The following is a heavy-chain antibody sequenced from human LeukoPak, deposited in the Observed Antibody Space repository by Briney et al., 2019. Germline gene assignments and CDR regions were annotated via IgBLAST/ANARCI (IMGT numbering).Heavy chain of an antibody. V-gene: IGHV3-21*01. CDR3: ARVIPVAGYYYYGLDV. CDR2: ISSTSSLI. CDR1: GFTFSSSN. D-gene: IGHD6-19*01. Sequence: TGGSLRLSCAASGFTFSSSNMNWVRQAPGKGLEWVSSISSTSSLIWYADSLKGRFTISRDNAKNSLYLQMNSLRAGDTAVYYCARVIPVAGYYYYGLDVWGQGTTVTVSS. J-gene: IGHJ6*02.